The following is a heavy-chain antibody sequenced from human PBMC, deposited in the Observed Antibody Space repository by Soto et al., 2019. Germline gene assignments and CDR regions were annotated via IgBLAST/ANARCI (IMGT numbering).Heavy chain of an antibody. Sequence: SETLSLTCSVSGDSISTVDYFWAWIRQPPGQALEYIGYIYKSTTTYYNPSFESRVAISLDTSKSQFSLAVTSVTAADTAVYFCARGRYCLTGRCFPNWFDSWGQGTLVTVSS. V-gene: IGHV4-30-4*01. CDR1: GDSISTVDYF. CDR3: ARGRYCLTGRCFPNWFDS. CDR2: IYKSTTT. D-gene: IGHD2-15*01. J-gene: IGHJ5*01.